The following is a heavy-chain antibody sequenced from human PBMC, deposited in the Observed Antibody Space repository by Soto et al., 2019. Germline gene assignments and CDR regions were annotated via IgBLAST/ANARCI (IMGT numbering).Heavy chain of an antibody. CDR1: GFTFSSYW. V-gene: IGHV3-7*01. J-gene: IGHJ6*02. CDR3: ARGSWIQLRYYYYGMDV. D-gene: IGHD5-18*01. CDR2: IKQDGSEK. Sequence: EVQLVESGGGLVQPGGSLRLSCAASGFTFSSYWMSWVRQAPGKGLEWVANIKQDGSEKYYVDSVKGRFTISRDNAKNSLYLQMNSLRAEDTAVYYCARGSWIQLRYYYYGMDVWGQGTTVTVSS.